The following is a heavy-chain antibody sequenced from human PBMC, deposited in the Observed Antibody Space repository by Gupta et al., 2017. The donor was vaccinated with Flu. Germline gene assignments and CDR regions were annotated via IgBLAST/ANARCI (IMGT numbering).Heavy chain of an antibody. Sequence: QVQLVQSGAEVKKPGSSVKVSCKASGGTFNSYAFSWVRQAPGQGLEWMGGVIPIFGTTNYAQKFQGRVTITADESTRTAYMYLSSLRSEDTAIYYCARGGVEATGFDSWGQGTLVTVSS. CDR1: GGTFNSYA. CDR3: ARGGVEATGFDS. CDR2: VIPIFGTT. J-gene: IGHJ4*02. D-gene: IGHD6-13*01. V-gene: IGHV1-69*01.